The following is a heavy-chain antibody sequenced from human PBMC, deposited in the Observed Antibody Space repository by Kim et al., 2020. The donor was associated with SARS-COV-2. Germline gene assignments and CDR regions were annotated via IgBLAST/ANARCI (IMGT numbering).Heavy chain of an antibody. Sequence: ASVKVSCKAPGYIFTSYNLHWVCQAPGQRPECMGWTNAGNGATHPSQKFQGRISLTTDTSASTAYMELRSLISEDTAVYYCATISGPGSSLAYWGQGTLVTVSS. CDR1: GYIFTSYN. D-gene: IGHD2-21*01. J-gene: IGHJ4*02. CDR2: TNAGNGAT. CDR3: ATISGPGSSLAY. V-gene: IGHV1-3*01.